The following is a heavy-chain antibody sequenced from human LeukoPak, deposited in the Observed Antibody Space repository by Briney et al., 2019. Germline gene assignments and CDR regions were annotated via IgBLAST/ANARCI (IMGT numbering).Heavy chain of an antibody. Sequence: SETLSLTCAVYGGSFSGYYWSWIRQPPGKGLEWIGEINHSGSTNYNPSLKSRVTISVDTSKNQFSLKLSSVTAADTAVYYCARGRITIFGVVIATDTYFDYWGQGTLVTVSS. V-gene: IGHV4-34*01. CDR3: ARGRITIFGVVIATDTYFDY. J-gene: IGHJ4*02. CDR2: INHSGST. D-gene: IGHD3-3*01. CDR1: GGSFSGYY.